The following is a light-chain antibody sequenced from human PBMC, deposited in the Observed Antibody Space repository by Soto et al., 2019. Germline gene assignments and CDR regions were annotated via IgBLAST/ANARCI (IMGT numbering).Light chain of an antibody. CDR3: QQSFSTPT. J-gene: IGKJ4*01. Sequence: DIQMTQSPSTLSASVGDRVTVTCRASQSISSWLAWYQQKPGKAPKLLIYDASSLERGVPSRFSGSGSGTEFTLTISSLQPDDFATYYCQQSFSTPTFGGGTKVDI. CDR2: DAS. V-gene: IGKV1-5*01. CDR1: QSISSW.